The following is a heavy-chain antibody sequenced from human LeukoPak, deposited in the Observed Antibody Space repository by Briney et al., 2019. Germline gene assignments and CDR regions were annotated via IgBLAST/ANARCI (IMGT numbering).Heavy chain of an antibody. J-gene: IGHJ5*02. CDR3: ARIYCDGGDCYWFDP. D-gene: IGHD2-21*02. CDR1: GVSISSYY. V-gene: IGHV4-4*07. CDR2: INTSGNT. Sequence: PSETLSLTCTVSGVSISSYYWSWIRQAAGKGLEWIGRINTSGNTNYNPSLKSRVSLSVDTSKNQFSLKLSSVTAADTAVYYCARIYCDGGDCYWFDPWGQGTLVTVSS.